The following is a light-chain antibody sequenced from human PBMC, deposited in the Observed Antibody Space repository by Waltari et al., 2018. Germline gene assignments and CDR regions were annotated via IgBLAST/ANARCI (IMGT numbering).Light chain of an antibody. CDR1: SSNIGNDY. CDR2: ENN. Sequence: QSVLTQPPSVSAAPGQKVTISCSGRSSNIGNDYVSWYQQLPGTAPTPSTNENNKRPSGIPDRCSGSKSGTSATLRITGLQTGDEADYYCGTWDTSLSALIFGGGTKLTVL. J-gene: IGLJ2*01. CDR3: GTWDTSLSALI. V-gene: IGLV1-51*02.